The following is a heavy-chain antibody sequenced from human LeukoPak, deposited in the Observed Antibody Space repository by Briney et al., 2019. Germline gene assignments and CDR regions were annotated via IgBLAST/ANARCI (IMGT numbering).Heavy chain of an antibody. CDR2: ISGSGGST. Sequence: GDSLRLSCAASGFTFSGYNMNWVRQAPGKGLEWVSAISGSGGSTYYADSVKGRFTISRDNSKNTLYLQMNSLRAEDTAVYYCAKDREVEYYFDYWGQGTLVTVSS. J-gene: IGHJ4*02. CDR3: AKDREVEYYFDY. V-gene: IGHV3-23*01. D-gene: IGHD3-10*01. CDR1: GFTFSGYN.